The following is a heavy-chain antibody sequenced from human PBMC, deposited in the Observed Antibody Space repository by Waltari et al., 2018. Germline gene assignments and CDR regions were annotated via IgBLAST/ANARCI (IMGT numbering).Heavy chain of an antibody. V-gene: IGHV1-18*01. CDR1: GYTFTSYG. CDR2: ISASNDNT. Sequence: QVQLVQSGAEVKKPGASVKVSCKASGYTFTSYGISWVLQAPGQGLEGMGWISASNDNTNHAQKLQGRVTMTTDTSTSSAYMELRRLRSDDTAVYYCARIGYTSSSSDENWFDPWGQGTLVTVSS. J-gene: IGHJ5*02. CDR3: ARIGYTSSSSDENWFDP. D-gene: IGHD6-13*01.